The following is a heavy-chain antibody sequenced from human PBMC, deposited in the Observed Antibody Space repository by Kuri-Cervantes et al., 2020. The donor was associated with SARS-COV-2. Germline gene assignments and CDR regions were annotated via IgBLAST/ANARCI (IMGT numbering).Heavy chain of an antibody. CDR3: ARGIGDMSNFSNWFDP. Sequence: ASVKVSCKASGYTFTGYYMHWVRQAPGQGLEWMGWINPNSGGTNYAQKFQGWVTMTRDTSISTAYMELSRLRSDDTAVYYCARGIGDMSNFSNWFDPWGQGTLVTVSP. V-gene: IGHV1-2*04. D-gene: IGHD2-21*01. J-gene: IGHJ5*02. CDR2: INPNSGGT. CDR1: GYTFTGYY.